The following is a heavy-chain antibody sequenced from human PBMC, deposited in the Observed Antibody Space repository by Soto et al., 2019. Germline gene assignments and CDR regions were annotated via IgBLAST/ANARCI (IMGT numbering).Heavy chain of an antibody. V-gene: IGHV1-2*02. CDR3: ARGGGTILAPLP. Sequence: ASVKVSCKASGYTFTGYFMHWVRQAPGQGLELMGWINSNSGATKYAQKFQGRVTLSRDTSIRTAYMELSGLRSDDTAVYYCARGGGTILAPLPWGQGTLVTVYS. CDR1: GYTFTGYF. D-gene: IGHD3-3*01. CDR2: INSNSGAT. J-gene: IGHJ5*02.